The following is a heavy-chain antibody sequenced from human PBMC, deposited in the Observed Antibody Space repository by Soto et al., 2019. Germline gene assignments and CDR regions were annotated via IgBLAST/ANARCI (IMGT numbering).Heavy chain of an antibody. V-gene: IGHV3-23*01. Sequence: GGSLRLSCAASGFTFGSYAMSWVRQAPGKGLEWVSTIDKTGVSTYYADSVKGRFTISRDNSKQTLYLQMISLRAEDTAVYYCAKGGYTFGLLFDSWGQGTLVTVSS. CDR2: IDKTGVST. CDR3: AKGGYTFGLLFDS. CDR1: GFTFGSYA. D-gene: IGHD5-18*01. J-gene: IGHJ4*02.